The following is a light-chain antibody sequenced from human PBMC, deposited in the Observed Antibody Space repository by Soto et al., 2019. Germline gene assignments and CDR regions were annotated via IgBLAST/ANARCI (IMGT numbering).Light chain of an antibody. V-gene: IGKV1-5*03. CDR3: QQYNSYWA. CDR1: QGIRND. J-gene: IGKJ1*01. CDR2: KAS. Sequence: IQMTQSPSSLSASVGDRVTITCGASQGIRNDLGWYQQKPGKAPKLLIYKASSLESGVPSRFSGSGSGTEFTLTISSLQPDDFATYYCQQYNSYWAFGQGTKVDIK.